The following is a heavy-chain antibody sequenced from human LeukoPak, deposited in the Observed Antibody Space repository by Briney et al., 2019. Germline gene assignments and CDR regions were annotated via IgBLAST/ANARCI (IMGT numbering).Heavy chain of an antibody. CDR3: AAFTMVRGVMFDP. J-gene: IGHJ5*02. Sequence: PGGSLRLSCAASGFTFDDYKMHWVRQAPGKGLEWVSGISWNSGSIGYADSVKGRFTISRDNAKNSLYLQMNSLRAEDTALYYCAAFTMVRGVMFDPWGQGTLVTVSS. D-gene: IGHD3-10*01. CDR1: GFTFDDYK. CDR2: ISWNSGSI. V-gene: IGHV3-9*01.